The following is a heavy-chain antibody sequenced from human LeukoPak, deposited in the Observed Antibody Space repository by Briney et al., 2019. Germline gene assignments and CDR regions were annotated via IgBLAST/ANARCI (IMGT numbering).Heavy chain of an antibody. CDR3: ARAGYSSSWYLY. V-gene: IGHV3-48*01. D-gene: IGHD6-13*01. CDR1: GFTFSSYS. CDR2: ISRSSTTI. Sequence: PGGSLRLSCAVSGFTFSSYSMNWVRQAPGKGLEWVSDISRSSTTICYADSVKGRFTVSRDNAKNSLYLQMNSLRAEDTAVYYCARAGYSSSWYLYWGQGTLVTVSS. J-gene: IGHJ4*02.